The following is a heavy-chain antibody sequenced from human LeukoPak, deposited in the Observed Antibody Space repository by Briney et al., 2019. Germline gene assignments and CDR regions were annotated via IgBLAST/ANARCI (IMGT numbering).Heavy chain of an antibody. CDR2: NNHSGST. Sequence: SETLSLTCAVYGGSFSGYYWSWIRQPPGKGLEWIGDNNHSGSTNYNPSLKSRVTISADTSKNQFSLKLSSVTAEDTAVYYCARDGAAAAPEIYNYYYLDVWGKGTTVTVSS. J-gene: IGHJ6*03. V-gene: IGHV4-34*01. CDR1: GGSFSGYY. CDR3: ARDGAAAAPEIYNYYYLDV. D-gene: IGHD6-13*01.